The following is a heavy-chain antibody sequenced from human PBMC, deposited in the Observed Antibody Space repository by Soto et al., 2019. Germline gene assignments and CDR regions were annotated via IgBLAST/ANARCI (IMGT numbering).Heavy chain of an antibody. J-gene: IGHJ4*02. CDR1: GFTFSSYA. V-gene: IGHV3-23*01. D-gene: IGHD3-3*01. CDR2: ISGSGGST. Sequence: GGSLRLSCAASGFTFSSYAMSWVRQAPGKGLEWVSAISGSGGSTYYADSVKGRFTISRDNSKNTLYLQMNSLRAEDTAVYYCAKDLSVGGYYGDFDYWGQGTLVTVSS. CDR3: AKDLSVGGYYGDFDY.